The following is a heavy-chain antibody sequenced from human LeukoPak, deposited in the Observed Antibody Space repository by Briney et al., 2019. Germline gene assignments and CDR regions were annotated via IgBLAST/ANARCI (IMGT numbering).Heavy chain of an antibody. CDR2: MSPHSGNT. J-gene: IGHJ4*02. Sequence: ASVKVSCKASGYSFNSYDINWVRQAAGQGPEWMGWMSPHSGNTGYAQKFQDRVTMTRSTSISTAYMELSSLTSEDTAVYYCTRGNGQQLALDYWGQGTQVTVSS. V-gene: IGHV1-8*01. CDR3: TRGNGQQLALDY. D-gene: IGHD6-13*01. CDR1: GYSFNSYD.